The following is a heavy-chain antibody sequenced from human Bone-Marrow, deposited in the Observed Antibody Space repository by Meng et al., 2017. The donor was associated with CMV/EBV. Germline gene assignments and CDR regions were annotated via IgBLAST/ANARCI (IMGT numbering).Heavy chain of an antibody. D-gene: IGHD2-15*01. CDR3: ARKEYCSGGSCYSGIDY. CDR2: INPNSGGT. CDR1: GYTFTGYY. V-gene: IGHV1-2*02. J-gene: IGHJ4*02. Sequence: ASVKVSCKASGYTFTGYYMHWVRQAPGQGLEWMGWINPNSGGTNYAQKFQGRVTMTRDTSISTAYMELSRLRSDDTAVYYCARKEYCSGGSCYSGIDYWGRGTLVTFPS.